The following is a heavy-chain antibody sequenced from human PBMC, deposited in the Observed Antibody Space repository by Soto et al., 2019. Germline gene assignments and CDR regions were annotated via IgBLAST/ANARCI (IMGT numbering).Heavy chain of an antibody. Sequence: SETLSLTCAVSGGSISSGGYSWGWIRQPPGKGLEWIGYIYHSGSTYYDPSLKSRVTISVDRSKNQFSLKLSSVTAADTAVYYCARDPGYGMDVWGQGTTVTVSS. CDR1: GGSISSGGYS. J-gene: IGHJ6*02. CDR3: ARDPGYGMDV. D-gene: IGHD7-27*01. CDR2: IYHSGST. V-gene: IGHV4-30-2*01.